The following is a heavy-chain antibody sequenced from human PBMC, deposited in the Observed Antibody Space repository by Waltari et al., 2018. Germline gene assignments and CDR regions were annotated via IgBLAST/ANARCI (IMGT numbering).Heavy chain of an antibody. V-gene: IGHV3-23*01. CDR2: ISVSDAT. D-gene: IGHD1-20*01. CDR3: AKPFYNWDDPLHS. J-gene: IGHJ1*01. CDR1: GLTSFTPA. Sequence: EVQLLESGVGFVQPGGSLRLSCQASGLTSFTPAINWVRQAPGKGLEWVSSISVSDATYYADSVKGRFTISRDYSDNTVYLQMDSLRADDTAVYFCAKPFYNWDDPLHSWGQGTPVTVSS.